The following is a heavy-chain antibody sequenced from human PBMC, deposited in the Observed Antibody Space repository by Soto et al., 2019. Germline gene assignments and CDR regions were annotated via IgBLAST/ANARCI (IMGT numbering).Heavy chain of an antibody. CDR3: EKEMGENGSKVRFDY. CDR2: ISWNSGNI. J-gene: IGHJ4*01. D-gene: IGHD1-26*01. Sequence: GGSLRLSCATSGFTFDDYAMHWVRQAPGKGLEWVSGISWNSGNIGYADSVKGRFTISRDIARNSLYLQMNGLRAEDTALYYFEKEMGENGSKVRFDYWGHGTLVTVSS. CDR1: GFTFDDYA. V-gene: IGHV3-9*01.